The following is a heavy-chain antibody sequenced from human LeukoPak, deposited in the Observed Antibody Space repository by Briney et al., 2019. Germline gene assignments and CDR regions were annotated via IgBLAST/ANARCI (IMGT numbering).Heavy chain of an antibody. CDR2: INHSGST. CDR1: GGSFSGYY. J-gene: IGHJ5*02. Sequence: SETLSLTCAVYGGSFSGYYWSWIRQPPGKGLEWIGEINHSGSTNYNPSLKSRVTISVDTSKNQFSLKLSSVTAADTAVYYCARSNYDILTGYRRPLPFDPWGQGTLVTVSS. V-gene: IGHV4-34*01. D-gene: IGHD3-9*01. CDR3: ARSNYDILTGYRRPLPFDP.